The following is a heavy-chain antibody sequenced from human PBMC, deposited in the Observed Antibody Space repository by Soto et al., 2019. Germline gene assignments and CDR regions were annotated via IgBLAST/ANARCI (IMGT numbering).Heavy chain of an antibody. CDR1: GGSCGGYY. D-gene: IGHD6-13*01. CDR3: ARGRAAAGTEGWFDP. V-gene: IGHV4-34*01. CDR2: IHHSGST. Sequence: PSETLSLTSAVYGGSCGGYYWSWIRQPPGKGLEGIGEIHHSGSTNYIPSLKSRVTMSVDTSKNQFSLKLGSVTAADTAVYFCARGRAAAGTEGWFDPWGQGTLVTVSS. J-gene: IGHJ5*02.